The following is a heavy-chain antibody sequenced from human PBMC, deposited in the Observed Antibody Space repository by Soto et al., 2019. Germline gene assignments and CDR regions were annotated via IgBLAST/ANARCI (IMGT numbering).Heavy chain of an antibody. CDR2: ISAYNGNT. D-gene: IGHD4-17*01. V-gene: IGHV1-18*01. J-gene: IGHJ3*02. CDR1: GYTFTSYG. Sequence: KKPTASVKVSCKASGYTFTSYGISWVRQAPGQGLEWMGWISAYNGNTNYAQKLQGRVTMTTVTSTSTAYMELRSLRSDDTTAYYCAVHSTVTTAFDICGQRAMAPVSS. CDR3: AVHSTVTTAFDI.